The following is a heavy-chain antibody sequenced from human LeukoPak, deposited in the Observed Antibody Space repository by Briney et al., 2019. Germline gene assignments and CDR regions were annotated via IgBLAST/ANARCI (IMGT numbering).Heavy chain of an antibody. CDR3: ARLWRPLRGERFLGSCLDP. CDR2: IYYSGST. CDR1: GGSISSYY. J-gene: IGHJ5*02. V-gene: IGHV4-59*08. Sequence: KSSETPSLTCTVSGGSISSYYWSWIRQPPGKGLEWIGYIYYSGSTYYNPSLKSRVTISVDTSKNQFSLKLSSVTAADTAVYYCARLWRPLRGERFLGSCLDPWGQGTLVTVSS. D-gene: IGHD3-3*01.